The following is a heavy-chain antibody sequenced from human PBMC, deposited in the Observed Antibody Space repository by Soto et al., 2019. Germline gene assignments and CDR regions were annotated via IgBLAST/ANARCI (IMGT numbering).Heavy chain of an antibody. Sequence: SGCSFTSYWISWVREMPGKGLEWMGRIDPSDSYTNYSPCFQGHVTISADKSISTAYLQWSSLKASDTAMYYCARHRAAAGTDWFDPWGQGTLVTVSS. V-gene: IGHV5-10-1*01. J-gene: IGHJ5*02. D-gene: IGHD6-13*01. CDR1: GCSFTSYW. CDR3: ARHRAAAGTDWFDP. CDR2: IDPSDSYT.